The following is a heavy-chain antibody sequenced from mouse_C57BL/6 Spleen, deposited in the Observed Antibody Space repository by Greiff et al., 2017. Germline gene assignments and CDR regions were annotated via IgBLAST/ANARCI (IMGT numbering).Heavy chain of an antibody. Sequence: VQRVESGAELVKPGASVKLSCKASGYTFTSYWMHWVKQRPGQGLEWIGMIHPNSGSTNYNEKFKGKATLTVDKSSSTAYMQLSSLTSEDSAVYYCARRGLGGYCDYWGQGTTLTVSS. CDR3: ARRGLGGYCDY. J-gene: IGHJ2*01. CDR1: GYTFTSYW. V-gene: IGHV1-64*01. D-gene: IGHD4-1*01. CDR2: IHPNSGST.